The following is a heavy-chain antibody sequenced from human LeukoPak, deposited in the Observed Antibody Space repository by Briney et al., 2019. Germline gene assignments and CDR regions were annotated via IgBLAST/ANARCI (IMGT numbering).Heavy chain of an antibody. Sequence: ASVKASCKASGYTFTSYGISWVRQAPAQGLEWMGWISAYNGNTNYAQKLQGRVTMTTDTSTSTAYMELRSLRSDDTAVYYCARDLRAGYSYGPPTFDYWGQGTLVTVSS. J-gene: IGHJ4*02. D-gene: IGHD5-18*01. CDR2: ISAYNGNT. CDR3: ARDLRAGYSYGPPTFDY. CDR1: GYTFTSYG. V-gene: IGHV1-18*01.